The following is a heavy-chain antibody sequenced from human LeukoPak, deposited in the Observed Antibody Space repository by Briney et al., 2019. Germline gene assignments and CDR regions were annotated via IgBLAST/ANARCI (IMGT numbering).Heavy chain of an antibody. Sequence: GGSLRLSCAASGFTFSSYSMNWVRQAPGKGLEWVSSISSSGYIYYADSVKGRFTISRDNAKNSLYLQMNSLRAEDTAVYYCARDGVARGGSYGLDFDYWGQGTLVTVSS. CDR3: ARDGVARGGSYGLDFDY. J-gene: IGHJ4*02. CDR1: GFTFSSYS. CDR2: ISSSGYI. V-gene: IGHV3-21*01. D-gene: IGHD1-26*01.